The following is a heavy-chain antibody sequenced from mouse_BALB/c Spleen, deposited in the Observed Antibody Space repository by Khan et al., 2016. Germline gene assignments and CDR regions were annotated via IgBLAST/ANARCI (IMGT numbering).Heavy chain of an antibody. Sequence: VQLQQSGAEIVKPGASVKLSCTASGFNIKDTYMHWVRQRPEQGLEWIGRIDPANVNSQYDPNFQGKATITADKSSNTADLQLSGLTSEDTAVYFCARRGPIFYYGSSFGYWGQGTALTVSS. D-gene: IGHD1-1*01. V-gene: IGHV14-3*02. J-gene: IGHJ2*01. CDR2: IDPANVNS. CDR3: ARRGPIFYYGSSFGY. CDR1: GFNIKDTY.